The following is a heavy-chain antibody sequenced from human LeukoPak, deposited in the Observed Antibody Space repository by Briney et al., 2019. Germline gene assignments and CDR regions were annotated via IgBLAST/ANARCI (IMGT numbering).Heavy chain of an antibody. D-gene: IGHD3-10*01. CDR2: ISSSSSYI. V-gene: IGHV3-21*01. Sequence: GGSLRLSCAASGFTFSSYSMTWVRQAPGKGLEWVSSISSSSSYIYYADSVKGRFTISRDNAKNSLYLQMNSLRAEDTAVYYCARVRMVRVPDAFDIWGQGTMVTVSS. CDR3: ARVRMVRVPDAFDI. CDR1: GFTFSSYS. J-gene: IGHJ3*02.